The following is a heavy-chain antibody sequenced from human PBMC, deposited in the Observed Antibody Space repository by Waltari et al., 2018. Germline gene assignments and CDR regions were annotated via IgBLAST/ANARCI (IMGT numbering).Heavy chain of an antibody. CDR3: AKDLAALIFDY. Sequence: QVQLVESGGGVVQPGRSLRLSCAASGFTFSSYGMHWVRQAPGKGLEWVAVISDDGSNKYYADSVKGRFTISRDNSKNTLYLQMNSLRAEDTAVYYCAKDLAALIFDYWGQGTLVTVSS. CDR1: GFTFSSYG. CDR2: ISDDGSNK. V-gene: IGHV3-30*18. J-gene: IGHJ4*02. D-gene: IGHD6-6*01.